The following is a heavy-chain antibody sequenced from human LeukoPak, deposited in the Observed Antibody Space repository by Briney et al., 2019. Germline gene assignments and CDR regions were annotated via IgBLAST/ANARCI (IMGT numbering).Heavy chain of an antibody. V-gene: IGHV3-33*08. CDR1: GFTVSSKY. J-gene: IGHJ4*02. CDR2: IWYDGSNK. D-gene: IGHD3-10*01. CDR3: ARPYYYGSGSYYPLDY. Sequence: PGGSLRLSCAASGFTVSSKYMSWVRQAPGKGLEWVAVIWYDGSNKYYADSVKGRFTISRDNSKSTVSLQMNSLRAEDTAVYYCARPYYYGSGSYYPLDYWGQGTLVTVSS.